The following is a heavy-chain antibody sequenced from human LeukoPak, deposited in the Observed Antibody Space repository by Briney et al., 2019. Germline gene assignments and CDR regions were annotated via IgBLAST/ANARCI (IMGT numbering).Heavy chain of an antibody. D-gene: IGHD6-6*01. CDR1: GFTSSDYW. CDR2: IKQDGSEK. Sequence: GGSLRLSCAASGFTSSDYWLSWVRQAPGKGLDWVANIKQDGSEKNYVDSVMGRFTISRDNVKSSLYLQMNSLRAEDTAVYYCARGKGSSSAGYWGQGTLVIVSS. V-gene: IGHV3-7*01. CDR3: ARGKGSSSAGY. J-gene: IGHJ4*02.